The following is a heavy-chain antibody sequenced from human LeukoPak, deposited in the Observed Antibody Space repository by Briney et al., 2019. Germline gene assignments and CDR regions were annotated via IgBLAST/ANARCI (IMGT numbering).Heavy chain of an antibody. CDR2: IDGSGGNT. J-gene: IGHJ4*02. D-gene: IGHD3-16*01. CDR3: AKDSSVPYGITN. CDR1: GFTFSDCA. Sequence: PGGSLRHSCAASGFTFSDCAMSWVRQAPGKGLEWVSAIDGSGGNTFYADSVKGRFTISRDNSKNTLFLHMNSLRAEDTAVYFCAKDSSVPYGITNWGQGTLVTVS. V-gene: IGHV3-23*01.